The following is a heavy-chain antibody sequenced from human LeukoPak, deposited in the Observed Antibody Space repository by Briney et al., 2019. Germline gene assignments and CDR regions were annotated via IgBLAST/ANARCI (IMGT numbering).Heavy chain of an antibody. Sequence: GGSLRLSCAASGFIFNDYYMSWIRQAPGKGLEWVSYISSSGSIIYYADSVKGRFTISRDNAKNTLYLQMNSLIVEDTAVYYCARDYRCSSTSCKDRTFDYWGQGTLVTVSS. CDR1: GFIFNDYY. V-gene: IGHV3-11*01. CDR3: ARDYRCSSTSCKDRTFDY. CDR2: ISSSGSII. D-gene: IGHD2-2*01. J-gene: IGHJ4*02.